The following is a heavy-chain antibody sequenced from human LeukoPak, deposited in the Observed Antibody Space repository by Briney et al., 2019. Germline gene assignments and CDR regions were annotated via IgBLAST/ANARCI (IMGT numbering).Heavy chain of an antibody. CDR3: ARDSTPYYYVSSGYYFGAFDI. CDR1: GGSISSYY. V-gene: IGHV4-4*07. Sequence: PSETLSLTCTVSGGSISSYYWSWIRQPAGKGLEWIGRIYTSGSTNYNPSLKSRVTMSVDTSKNQFSLKLSSVTAADTAVYYCARDSTPYYYVSSGYYFGAFDIWGQGTMVTVSS. J-gene: IGHJ3*02. D-gene: IGHD3-22*01. CDR2: IYTSGST.